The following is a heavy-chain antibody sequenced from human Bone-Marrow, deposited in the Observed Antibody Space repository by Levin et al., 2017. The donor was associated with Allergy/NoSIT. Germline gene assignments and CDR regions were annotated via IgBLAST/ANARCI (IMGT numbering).Heavy chain of an antibody. CDR2: IWYDGSDK. CDR1: GFTFSSYG. D-gene: IGHD3-10*01. V-gene: IGHV3-33*01. CDR3: VVENFYGSGSPFDY. Sequence: LSLTCAASGFTFSSYGMHWVRQAPGKGLEWVAVIWYDGSDKYYADSVKGRFTISRDNSKNTLYLQMNSLRAEDTAMYYCVVENFYGSGSPFDYWGQGTLVTVSS. J-gene: IGHJ4*02.